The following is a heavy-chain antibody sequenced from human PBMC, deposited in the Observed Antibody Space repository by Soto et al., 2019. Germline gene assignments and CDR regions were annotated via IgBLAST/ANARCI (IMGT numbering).Heavy chain of an antibody. CDR2: ISGSGGST. V-gene: IGHV3-23*01. D-gene: IGHD3-10*01. J-gene: IGHJ4*02. Sequence: GGSLRLSCAASGFTFSSYAMSWVRQAPGKGLEWVSAISGSGGSTYYADSVKGRFTISRDNSNNTLYLQMNSLRAEDTAVYYCATDRFGGMYYYGSGSPFDYWGQGTLVNVS. CDR3: ATDRFGGMYYYGSGSPFDY. CDR1: GFTFSSYA.